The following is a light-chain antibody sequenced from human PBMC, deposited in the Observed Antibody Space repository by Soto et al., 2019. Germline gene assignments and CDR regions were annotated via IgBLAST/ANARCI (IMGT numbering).Light chain of an antibody. CDR2: RTS. V-gene: IGKV3-20*01. J-gene: IGKJ1*01. Sequence: EIVLTQSPGTLSLSPGERDTLSCRASQSVSSSYLAWYQQKPGQAPRLLIYRTSNRATGIPDRFSGSGSGTDFTLTISRLEPEDFAVYWCQQYDSSPRTVGQGTKVEIK. CDR1: QSVSSSY. CDR3: QQYDSSPRT.